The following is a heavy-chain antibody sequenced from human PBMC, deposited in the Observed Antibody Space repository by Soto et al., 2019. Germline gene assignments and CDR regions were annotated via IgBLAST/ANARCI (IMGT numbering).Heavy chain of an antibody. CDR2: IKEDGSSK. J-gene: IGHJ4*01. Sequence: XGSLELSCAASGFTFTNYWMSGVCNAPGQGLEWLANIKEDGSSKNYVDSVKGRFTISRDNAKNSLYLQMSSLRAEDSAVYYCARDESKIYDNSRFASWGQGTLVTVS. CDR3: ARDESKIYDNSRFAS. CDR1: GFTFTNYW. V-gene: IGHV3-7*03. D-gene: IGHD3-9*01.